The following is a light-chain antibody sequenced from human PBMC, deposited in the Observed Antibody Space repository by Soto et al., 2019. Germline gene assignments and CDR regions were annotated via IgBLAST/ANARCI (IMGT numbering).Light chain of an antibody. CDR1: QSISGY. CDR2: AAF. Sequence: DIQMTQSPSSLSASVGDRVTITCRTSQSISGYLNWYQQKPGKAPKLLIYAAFTLESGVPSRFSGSGSGTDFTLTITSLQPEDFATYYYQQSYSSPPNFGPGTKVDIK. CDR3: QQSYSSPPN. V-gene: IGKV1-39*01. J-gene: IGKJ3*01.